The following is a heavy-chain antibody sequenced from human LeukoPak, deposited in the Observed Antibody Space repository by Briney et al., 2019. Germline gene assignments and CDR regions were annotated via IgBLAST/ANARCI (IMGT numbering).Heavy chain of an antibody. V-gene: IGHV4-39*01. D-gene: IGHD3-22*01. CDR2: IYYSGST. J-gene: IGHJ4*02. CDR3: ASTPHPYYYDSSGFDY. CDR1: GGSISSSSYY. Sequence: SETLSLTCTVSGGSISSSSYYWGWIRQPPGKGLEWIGSIYYSGSTYYNPSLKSRVTISVDTSKNQFSLKLSSVTAAGTAVYYCASTPHPYYYDSSGFDYWGQGTLVTVSS.